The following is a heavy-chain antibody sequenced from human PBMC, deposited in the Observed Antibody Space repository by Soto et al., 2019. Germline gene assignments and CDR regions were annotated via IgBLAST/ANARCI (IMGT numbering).Heavy chain of an antibody. J-gene: IGHJ4*02. V-gene: IGHV1-69*13. CDR2: IIPIFGTA. CDR3: ASELVNDSSGYYASSFDY. D-gene: IGHD3-22*01. Sequence: ASVKVSCKASGGTFSSYAISWVRQAPGQGLEWMGGIIPIFGTANYAQKFQGRVTITADESTSTAYMELSSLRSEDTAVYYCASELVNDSSGYYASSFDYWGQGTLVTVSS. CDR1: GGTFSSYA.